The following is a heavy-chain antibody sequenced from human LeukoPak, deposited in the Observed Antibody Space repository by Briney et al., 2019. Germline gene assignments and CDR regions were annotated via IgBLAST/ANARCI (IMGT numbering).Heavy chain of an antibody. J-gene: IGHJ3*02. CDR2: ISGSGGST. CDR1: GCTFSSYA. V-gene: IGHV3-23*01. CDR3: AKRAPTTRYFDWLNAFDI. D-gene: IGHD3-9*01. Sequence: PGGALRLSCAASGCTFSSYAMSWVRQAPGKELEWVSAISGSGGSTYYADLLKGRFTISRDTSKNPLYLQMNSLRAEDTAVYYCAKRAPTTRYFDWLNAFDIWGQGTMVTVSS.